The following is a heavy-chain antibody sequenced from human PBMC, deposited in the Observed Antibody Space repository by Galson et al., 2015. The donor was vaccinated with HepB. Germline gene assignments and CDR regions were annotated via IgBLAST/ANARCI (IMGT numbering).Heavy chain of an antibody. Sequence: PALVKPTQTLTLTCTFSGFSLSTSGMCVSWIRQPPGKALEWLALIDWDDDKYYSTSLKTRLTISKDTSKNQVVLTMTNMDPVDTATYYCARRRIAVAGTEWYFDLWGRGTLVTVSS. CDR1: GFSLSTSGMC. V-gene: IGHV2-70*01. J-gene: IGHJ2*01. D-gene: IGHD6-19*01. CDR2: IDWDDDK. CDR3: ARRRIAVAGTEWYFDL.